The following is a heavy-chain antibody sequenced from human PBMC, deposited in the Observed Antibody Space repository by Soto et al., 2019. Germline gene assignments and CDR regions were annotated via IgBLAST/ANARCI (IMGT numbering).Heavy chain of an antibody. CDR1: GYTFTSYA. CDR2: INAGNGNT. V-gene: IGHV1-3*01. Sequence: QVQLVQSGAEVKKPGASVKVSCKASGYTFTSYAMHWVRQAPGQRLEWMGWINAGNGNTKYSQKCQGRVTITRDTSASTAYMGLSSLRSEDTAVYYCARTNTFDVLAGFFDFWGQGPLVTVSS. D-gene: IGHD3-9*01. J-gene: IGHJ4*02. CDR3: ARTNTFDVLAGFFDF.